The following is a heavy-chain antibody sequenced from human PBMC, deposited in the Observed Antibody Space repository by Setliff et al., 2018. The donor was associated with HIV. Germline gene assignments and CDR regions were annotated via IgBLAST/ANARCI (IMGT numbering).Heavy chain of an antibody. CDR3: ATYRRDGYNFDY. D-gene: IGHD5-12*01. Sequence: SETLSLTCTVSGGSISSSSYYWGWIRQPPGKGLEWIGSIYYSGSTYYNPSLKSRVTISVDTSKNQFSLKLSSVTAADTAVYYCATYRRDGYNFDYWGQGTLVTVSS. V-gene: IGHV4-39*01. CDR1: GGSISSSSYY. CDR2: IYYSGST. J-gene: IGHJ4*02.